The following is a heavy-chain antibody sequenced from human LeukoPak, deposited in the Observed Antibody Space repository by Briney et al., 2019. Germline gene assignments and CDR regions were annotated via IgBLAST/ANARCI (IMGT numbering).Heavy chain of an antibody. J-gene: IGHJ4*02. D-gene: IGHD3-22*01. Sequence: PGGSLRLSCAASGFSFSTYAMHWVRQAPGKGLEWVTVISYDGSNKYYADSVKGRFTISRDNSKNTLYLQMNSLRAEDTAVYYCARYGDSSGYYLYYFDYWGQGTLVTVSS. CDR1: GFSFSTYA. CDR2: ISYDGSNK. CDR3: ARYGDSSGYYLYYFDY. V-gene: IGHV3-30-3*01.